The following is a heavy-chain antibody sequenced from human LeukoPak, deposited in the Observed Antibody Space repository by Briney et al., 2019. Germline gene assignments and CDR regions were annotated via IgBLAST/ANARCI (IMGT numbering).Heavy chain of an antibody. V-gene: IGHV3-30*18. CDR1: GFTFSSYG. J-gene: IGHJ4*02. CDR2: ISYDGSNK. CDR3: AKDLYSSGFDY. D-gene: IGHD6-19*01. Sequence: GGSLRLSCAASGFTFSSYGMHWVRQAPGKGLEWVAVISYDGSNKYYADSVKGRFTIPRDNSKNTLYLQMNSLRAEDTAVYYCAKDLYSSGFDYWGQGTLVTVSS.